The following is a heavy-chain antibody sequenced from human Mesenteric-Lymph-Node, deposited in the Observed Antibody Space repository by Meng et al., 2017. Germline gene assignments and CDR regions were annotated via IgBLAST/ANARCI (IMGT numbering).Heavy chain of an antibody. CDR3: VISSHN. V-gene: IGHV4-39*07. Sequence: QVQLQEQGPGLVKPSETLSLTCTISGGSITSTSSYWGWVRQPPGKGLEWIGSIYYRGSTNYNPSLKSRISMSVDMSKNQFSLKVNSVTAADTAIYYCVISSHNWGQGTLVTVSS. J-gene: IGHJ4*02. CDR2: IYYRGST. D-gene: IGHD3-3*02. CDR1: GGSITSTSSY.